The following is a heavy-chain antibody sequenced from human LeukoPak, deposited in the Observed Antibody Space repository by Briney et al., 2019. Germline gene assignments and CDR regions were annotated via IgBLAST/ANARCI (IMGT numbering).Heavy chain of an antibody. J-gene: IGHJ5*02. CDR2: INHRGST. CDR3: ARDPGDNWFDP. Sequence: SETLSLTCTVSGGSISSSSYYWSWIRQPPGKGLEWIGEINHRGSTNYNPSLKSRVTISVDTSKNHFSLKLSSVTAADTAVYYCARDPGDNWFDPWGQGTLVTVSS. CDR1: GGSISSSSYY. V-gene: IGHV4-39*02. D-gene: IGHD7-27*01.